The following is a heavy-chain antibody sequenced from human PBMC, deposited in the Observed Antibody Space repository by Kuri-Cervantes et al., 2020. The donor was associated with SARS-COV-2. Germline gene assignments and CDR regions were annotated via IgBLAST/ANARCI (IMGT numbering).Heavy chain of an antibody. J-gene: IGHJ1*01. D-gene: IGHD3-22*01. Sequence: ASVKVSCKVSGYTLTELSMHWVRQAPGKGLEWMGGFDPEDGETIYAQKFQGRVTMTEDTSTDTAYMKLSSLRSEDTAVYYCAPGNYYDSSGYYRAEYFQHWGQGTLVTVSS. CDR3: APGNYYDSSGYYRAEYFQH. CDR1: GYTLTELS. V-gene: IGHV1-24*01. CDR2: FDPEDGET.